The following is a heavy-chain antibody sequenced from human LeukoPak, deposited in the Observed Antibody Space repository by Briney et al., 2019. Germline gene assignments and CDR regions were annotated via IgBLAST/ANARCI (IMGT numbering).Heavy chain of an antibody. CDR2: IYYSGST. Sequence: AETLSLTCTVSGVSISSYYLSWIRQPPGKGLEWIGYIYYSGSTNYAPSLKSRLTISVDTSKNQFSLKLSSVTAADTAVYYCARTYGSSGLGYFDLWGRGTLVTVSS. CDR1: GVSISSYY. J-gene: IGHJ2*01. CDR3: ARTYGSSGLGYFDL. V-gene: IGHV4-59*01. D-gene: IGHD6-13*01.